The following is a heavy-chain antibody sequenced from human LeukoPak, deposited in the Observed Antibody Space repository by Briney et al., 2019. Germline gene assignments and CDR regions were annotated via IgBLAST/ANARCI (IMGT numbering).Heavy chain of an antibody. CDR3: ARAFYYGSGNWFDP. CDR2: IYYGGST. D-gene: IGHD3-10*01. CDR1: GGSIISGDYY. J-gene: IGHJ5*02. Sequence: PSQTLSLTCTVSGGSIISGDYYWSWIRQPPGKGLEWIVYIYYGGSTYYNPSLKSRVTISVDTSKNQFSLKLSSVTAADTAVYYCARAFYYGSGNWFDPWGQGTPVTVSS. V-gene: IGHV4-30-4*01.